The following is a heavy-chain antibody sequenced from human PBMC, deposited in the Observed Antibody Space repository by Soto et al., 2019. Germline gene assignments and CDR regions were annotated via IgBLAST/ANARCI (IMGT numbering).Heavy chain of an antibody. CDR2: VYYSGTT. D-gene: IGHD6-19*01. CDR3: ARDARIAVAGKLVPYYYYYYMDV. J-gene: IGHJ6*03. V-gene: IGHV4-59*01. Sequence: SETLSLTCTVSGGSMNNYYWSWIRQPPGKGLEWIGYVYYSGTTNYNPSLKSRVSISVDTSKNQFSLKLSSVTCADTAVYYCARDARIAVAGKLVPYYYYYYMDVWGKGTTVTVSS. CDR1: GGSMNNYY.